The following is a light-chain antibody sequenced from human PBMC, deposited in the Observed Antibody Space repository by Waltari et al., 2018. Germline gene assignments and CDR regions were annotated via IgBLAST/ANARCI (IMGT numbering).Light chain of an antibody. CDR3: QQYGSSVMYT. CDR1: QSLTRRY. V-gene: IGKV3-20*01. J-gene: IGKJ2*01. CDR2: GAS. Sequence: EIVLTQSPGTLYLSPGESATLSCRASQSLTRRYLAWYQQKPGQAPRLLIYGASSRAAGIPDRFSGSGSGTDFTLTISRLEPEDFAVYYCQQYGSSVMYTFGQGTKLEIK.